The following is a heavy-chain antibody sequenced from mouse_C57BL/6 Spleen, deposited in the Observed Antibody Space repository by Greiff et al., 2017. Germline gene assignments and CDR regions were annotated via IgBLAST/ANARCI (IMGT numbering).Heavy chain of an antibody. D-gene: IGHD1-1*01. CDR2: ISIGSSTI. CDR1: GFTFSDYG. Sequence: EVMLVESGGGLVKPGGSLKLSCAASGFTFSDYGMHWVRQAPEKGLEWVAYISIGSSTIYYADTVKGRFTISRDTAKNTLFLQMTSLRSADTAMYYCAKDAYGRGFAYWGQGTLVTVSA. J-gene: IGHJ3*01. V-gene: IGHV5-17*01. CDR3: AKDAYGRGFAY.